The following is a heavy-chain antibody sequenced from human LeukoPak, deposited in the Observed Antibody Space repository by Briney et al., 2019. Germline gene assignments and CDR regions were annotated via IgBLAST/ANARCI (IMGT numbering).Heavy chain of an antibody. CDR2: LYHPDST. Sequence: SETLSLTCGVSGYPINNAYYWVWIRQPPGKGLEWIGSLYHPDSTYYNPSLKSRVTMSVDTSRNQFSLRLSFGTAADTAVYYCARQYDSYFYYYLDLWGTGTTVTVSS. D-gene: IGHD2-2*01. CDR3: ARQYDSYFYYYLDL. CDR1: GYPINNAYY. J-gene: IGHJ6*03. V-gene: IGHV4-38-2*01.